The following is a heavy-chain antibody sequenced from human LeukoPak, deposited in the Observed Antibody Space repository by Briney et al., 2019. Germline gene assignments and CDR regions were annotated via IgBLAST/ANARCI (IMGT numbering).Heavy chain of an antibody. CDR2: IIPIFGTA. J-gene: IGHJ4*02. Sequence: SVKVSCKASGGTFSSYAISWVRQAPGQGLEWMGGIIPIFGTANYARKFQGRVTITTDESTSTAYMELSSLRSEDTAVYYCARDTSVVITSTTHYFDYWGQGTLVTVSS. V-gene: IGHV1-69*05. CDR3: ARDTSVVITSTTHYFDY. D-gene: IGHD3-22*01. CDR1: GGTFSSYA.